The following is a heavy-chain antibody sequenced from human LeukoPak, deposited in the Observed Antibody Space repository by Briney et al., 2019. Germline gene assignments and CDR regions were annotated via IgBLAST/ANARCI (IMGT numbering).Heavy chain of an antibody. CDR1: GYTFSSYA. D-gene: IGHD3-22*01. V-gene: IGHV3-23*01. CDR2: ISGSGVNT. J-gene: IGHJ3*02. CDR3: ARGRSGYGPFDAFDI. Sequence: GGSLRLSCTASGYTFSSYAMTWVRQAPGKGLEWVSAISGSGVNTYYADSVKGRFAASRDNSKNTLYLQVNSLRAEDTAVYYCARGRSGYGPFDAFDIWGQGTWVTVSS.